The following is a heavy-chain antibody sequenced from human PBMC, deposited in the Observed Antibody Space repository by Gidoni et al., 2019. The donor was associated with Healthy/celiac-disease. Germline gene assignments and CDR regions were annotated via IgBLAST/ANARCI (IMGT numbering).Heavy chain of an antibody. D-gene: IGHD3-9*01. CDR2: ISSSSSTR. CDR3: ARVQRYFDWAQDNYFDY. Sequence: EVQLVESGGGLVQPGGSLRLSCAASGFTCSSYSMNWVRQAPGKGLEWVSYISSSSSTRDYADSVKGRFTISRDNAKNSLYLQMNSLRAEDTAVYYCARVQRYFDWAQDNYFDYWGQGTLVTVSS. V-gene: IGHV3-48*01. J-gene: IGHJ4*02. CDR1: GFTCSSYS.